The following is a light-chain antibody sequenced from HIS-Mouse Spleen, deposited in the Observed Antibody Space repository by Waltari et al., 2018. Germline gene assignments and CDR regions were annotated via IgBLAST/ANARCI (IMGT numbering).Light chain of an antibody. J-gene: IGKJ4*01. Sequence: AIQLTQSPSSLSASVGDRVTITCRASQGISSALAWYQQKPGKAPKLLIYDASSLESGVPSRFSGSVSGTDFTLTISSLQPEDFATYYCQQFNSYPTFGGGTKVEIK. CDR2: DAS. V-gene: IGKV1-13*02. CDR1: QGISSA. CDR3: QQFNSYPT.